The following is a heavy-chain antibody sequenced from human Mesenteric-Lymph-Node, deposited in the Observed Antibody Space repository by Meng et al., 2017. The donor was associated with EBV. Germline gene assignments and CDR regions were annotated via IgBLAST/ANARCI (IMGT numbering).Heavy chain of an antibody. CDR2: INHSGST. Sequence: HQRRWRAVLLHPSETLSLPCAVYGWSFSGSYWSSIRQPPGKGLEWIGEINHSGSTNYNPSLKSRVTISVDTSKNQFSLKLSSVTAADTAVYYCARGFLSFVRVFDYWGQGTLVTVSS. D-gene: IGHD2/OR15-2a*01. CDR1: GWSFSGSY. CDR3: ARGFLSFVRVFDY. J-gene: IGHJ4*02. V-gene: IGHV4-34*01.